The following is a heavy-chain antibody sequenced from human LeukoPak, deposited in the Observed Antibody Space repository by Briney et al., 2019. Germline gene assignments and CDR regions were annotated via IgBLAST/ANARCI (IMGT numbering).Heavy chain of an antibody. CDR2: IYYSGST. V-gene: IGHV4-39*07. CDR1: GGSISSSSYY. CDR3: AAGIAAAGTFHTRAFDI. D-gene: IGHD6-13*01. J-gene: IGHJ3*02. Sequence: SETLSLTCTVSGGSISSSSYYWGWIRQPPGKGLEWIGSIYYSGSTYYNPSLKSRVTISVDTSKNQFSLKLSSVTAADTAVYYCAAGIAAAGTFHTRAFDIWGQGTMVTVSS.